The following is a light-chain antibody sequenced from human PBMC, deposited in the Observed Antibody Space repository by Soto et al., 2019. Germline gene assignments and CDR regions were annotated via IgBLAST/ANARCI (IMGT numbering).Light chain of an antibody. CDR2: DVS. J-gene: IGLJ1*01. V-gene: IGLV2-14*01. Sequence: QSALTQPASWSGSPGQSITISCTGTSSDVGGYNYVSWYQQHPGKAPKLMIYDVSNRPSGVSNRFSGSKSGNTASLTISGLQAEDEADYYCSSYEVFGTGTKVTVL. CDR1: SSDVGGYNY. CDR3: SSYEV.